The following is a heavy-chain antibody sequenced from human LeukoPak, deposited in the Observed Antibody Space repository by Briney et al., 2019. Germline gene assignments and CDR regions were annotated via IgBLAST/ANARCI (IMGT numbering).Heavy chain of an antibody. J-gene: IGHJ4*02. V-gene: IGHV3-30*18. CDR2: ISYDGSNK. CDR1: GFTFSSFG. Sequence: PGRSLRLSCAASGFTFSSFGMHWVRQAPGKGLEWVAVISYDGSNKYYAESVKGRFTNSRDNAKNTMYLQMNSLRAEDTAVYYCAKDHTGGSDYGDYWGQGTLVTVSS. D-gene: IGHD3-16*01. CDR3: AKDHTGGSDYGDY.